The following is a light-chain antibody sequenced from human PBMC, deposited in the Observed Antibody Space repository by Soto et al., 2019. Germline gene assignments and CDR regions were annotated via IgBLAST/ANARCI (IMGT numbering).Light chain of an antibody. Sequence: EIVLTQSPGTLSLSPGERATLSCRASQSVSSNYFSWYQQKPGPAPRLLLYGASSRATGIPDRFSGSGSGTDFTLTISRLEPADFAVYYCQHYGSSPPWTFGQGTKVEVK. CDR3: QHYGSSPPWT. CDR2: GAS. J-gene: IGKJ1*01. V-gene: IGKV3-20*01. CDR1: QSVSSNY.